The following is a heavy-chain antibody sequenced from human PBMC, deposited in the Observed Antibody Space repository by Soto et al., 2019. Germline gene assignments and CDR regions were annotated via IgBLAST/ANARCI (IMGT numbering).Heavy chain of an antibody. CDR3: ARPGGHGSSGYYYGMDV. CDR2: IYPGDSDT. Sequence: GESLKISCKGSGYSFTSYWIGWVRQMPGKGLEWMGIIYPGDSDTRYSPSFQGQVTISADKSISTAYLQWSSLKASDTATYYCARPGGHGSSGYYYGMDVWGQGTKVTVSS. J-gene: IGHJ6*02. V-gene: IGHV5-51*01. D-gene: IGHD3-10*01. CDR1: GYSFTSYW.